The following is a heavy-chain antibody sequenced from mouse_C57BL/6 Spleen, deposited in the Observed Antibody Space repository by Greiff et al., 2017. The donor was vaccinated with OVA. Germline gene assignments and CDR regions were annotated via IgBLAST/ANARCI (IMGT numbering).Heavy chain of an antibody. J-gene: IGHJ1*03. D-gene: IGHD1-1*01. V-gene: IGHV1-55*01. CDR2: IYPGSGST. Sequence: QVQLQQPGAELVKPGASVKMSCKASGYTFTSYWITWVKQRPGHGLEWIGDIYPGSGSTNYNEKFKSKATLTVDTSSSTAYMQRSSLTSEDSAVYYCARNYGSSYWYFDVWGTGTTVTVSS. CDR3: ARNYGSSYWYFDV. CDR1: GYTFTSYW.